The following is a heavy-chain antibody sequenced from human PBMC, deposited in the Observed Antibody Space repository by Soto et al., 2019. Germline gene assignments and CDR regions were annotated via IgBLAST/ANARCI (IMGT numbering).Heavy chain of an antibody. CDR2: IKQDGSEK. J-gene: IGHJ5*02. Sequence: GGALRLSCAASGGTFSSYWMSWVRQAPGKGLEWVANIKQDGSEKYYVDSVKGRFTISRDNAKNSLYLQMNSLRAEDTAVYYCARALVFGVVMDTWFAPWGQATLVSVSS. CDR1: GGTFSSYW. D-gene: IGHD3-3*01. V-gene: IGHV3-7*01. CDR3: ARALVFGVVMDTWFAP.